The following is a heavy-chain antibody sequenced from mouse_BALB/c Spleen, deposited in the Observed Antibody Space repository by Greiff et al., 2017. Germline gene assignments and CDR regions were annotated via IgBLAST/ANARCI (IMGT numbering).Heavy chain of an antibody. J-gene: IGHJ2*01. CDR3: AREGLLPYYFDY. CDR2: ISTYYGDA. CDR1: GYTFTDYA. Sequence: QVQLKESGAELVRPGVSVKISCKGSGYTFTDYAMHWVKQSHAKSLEWIGVISTYYGDASYNQKFKGKATMTVDKSSSTAYMELARLTSEDSAIYYCAREGLLPYYFDYWGQGTTLTVSS. V-gene: IGHV1S137*01. D-gene: IGHD2-3*01.